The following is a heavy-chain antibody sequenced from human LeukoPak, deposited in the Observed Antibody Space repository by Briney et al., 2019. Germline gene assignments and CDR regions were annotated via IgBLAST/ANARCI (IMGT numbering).Heavy chain of an antibody. CDR1: GYPLTELS. CDR3: ATGSSSGWYPYFDY. D-gene: IGHD6-19*01. V-gene: IGHV1-24*01. J-gene: IGHJ4*02. CDR2: FDPEDGET. Sequence: ASVKVSFKVSGYPLTELSMHWVRQAPGKGLEWMGGFDPEDGETIYAQKFQGRVTMTEDTSTDTAYMELSSLRSEDTAVYYCATGSSSGWYPYFDYWGQGTLVTVSS.